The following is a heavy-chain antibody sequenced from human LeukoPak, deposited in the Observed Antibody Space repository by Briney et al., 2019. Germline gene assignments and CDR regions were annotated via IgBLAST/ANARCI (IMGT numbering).Heavy chain of an antibody. Sequence: PGGSLRLSCAASGFTFSIYAMTWLRQAPGKGLEWVSALNYNGGNTYYADSLRGRFTISRDNSKNMLYLQMNRLRAEDTDIYYCAQISVDTSRNRWADFDSWGQGILVTVSS. D-gene: IGHD5-18*01. CDR2: LNYNGGNT. CDR3: AQISVDTSRNRWADFDS. V-gene: IGHV3-23*01. J-gene: IGHJ4*02. CDR1: GFTFSIYA.